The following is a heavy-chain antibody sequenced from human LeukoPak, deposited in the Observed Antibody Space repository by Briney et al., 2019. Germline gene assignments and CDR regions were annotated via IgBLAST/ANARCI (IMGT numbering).Heavy chain of an antibody. V-gene: IGHV3-21*01. CDR3: ARQTAYCANGVCSYFDY. D-gene: IGHD2-8*01. J-gene: IGHJ4*02. Sequence: PGGSLRLSCAASGFTLSSYSMSWVRQAPGKGLEWVSSISSSSIYIYYADSVKGRFTISRDNAKNSLYLQMNSLRAEDTAVYYCARQTAYCANGVCSYFDYWGQGILVTVSS. CDR1: GFTLSSYS. CDR2: ISSSSIYI.